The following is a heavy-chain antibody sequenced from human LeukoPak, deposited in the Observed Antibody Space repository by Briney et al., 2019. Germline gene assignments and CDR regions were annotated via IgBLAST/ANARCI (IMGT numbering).Heavy chain of an antibody. D-gene: IGHD3-3*01. J-gene: IGHJ4*02. CDR2: IYYSGST. V-gene: IGHV4-59*08. CDR3: ASLDFWSGFDY. Sequence: SETLSLTCAVSGGSISSYYWSWIRQPPGKGLEWIGYIYYSGSTNYNPSLKSRVTISVDTSKNQFSLKLSSVTAADTAVYYCASLDFWSGFDYWGQGTLVTVSS. CDR1: GGSISSYY.